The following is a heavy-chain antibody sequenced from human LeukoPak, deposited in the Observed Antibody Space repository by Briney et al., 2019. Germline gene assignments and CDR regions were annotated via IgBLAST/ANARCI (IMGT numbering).Heavy chain of an antibody. J-gene: IGHJ4*02. CDR2: IRYDGSNK. CDR1: GFTLSSYG. Sequence: GRSLRPSCAASGFTLSSYGMHWVRQAPGKGLEWVAFIRYDGSNKYYADSVKGRFTISRDNSKNTLYMQMNSLRAEDTAVYYCAKDFRIVGATPGYWGQGTLVTVSS. CDR3: AKDFRIVGATPGY. D-gene: IGHD1-26*01. V-gene: IGHV3-30*02.